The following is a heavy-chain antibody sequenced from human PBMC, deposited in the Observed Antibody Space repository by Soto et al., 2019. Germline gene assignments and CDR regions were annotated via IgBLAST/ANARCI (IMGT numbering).Heavy chain of an antibody. CDR1: GGSISSGGYY. Sequence: QVQLQESGPGLVKPSQTLSLTCTVSGGSISSGGYYWSWIRQHPGKGLEWIGYIYYSGSTYYNPSLKSRVTISVDTSKNQFSLKLSSVTAAGTAVYYCARVRRDYGDYLLDYWGQGTLVTVSS. CDR2: IYYSGST. CDR3: ARVRRDYGDYLLDY. D-gene: IGHD4-17*01. J-gene: IGHJ4*02. V-gene: IGHV4-31*03.